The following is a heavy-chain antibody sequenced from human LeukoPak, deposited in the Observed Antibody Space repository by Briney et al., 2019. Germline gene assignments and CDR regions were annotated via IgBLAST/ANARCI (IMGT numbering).Heavy chain of an antibody. J-gene: IGHJ4*02. CDR1: GFTFSSYA. Sequence: GGSLRLSCAASGFTFSSYAMSWVRQAPGKGLEWVSAISGSGDSTYYADSVKGRFTISRDNSKNTLYLQLNTLRAEDTAVYYCARAPIAVAGTRQPIDYWGQGTLVTVSS. D-gene: IGHD6-19*01. V-gene: IGHV3-23*01. CDR2: ISGSGDST. CDR3: ARAPIAVAGTRQPIDY.